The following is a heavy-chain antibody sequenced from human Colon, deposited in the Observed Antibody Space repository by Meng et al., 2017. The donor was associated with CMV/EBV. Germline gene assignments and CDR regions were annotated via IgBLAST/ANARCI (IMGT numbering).Heavy chain of an antibody. CDR1: GFTFRSYS. D-gene: IGHD3-10*01. CDR2: ISSSGSWI. J-gene: IGHJ6*02. V-gene: IGHV3-21*01. Sequence: GESLKISCVASGFTFRSYSINWVRQAPGKGLEWVSSISSSGSWIYYAESVKGRFTISRDNAKNSLYLQMNSLRAEDTAVYYCARGLWFGELLGGYYGMDVWGQGTTVTVSS. CDR3: ARGLWFGELLGGYYGMDV.